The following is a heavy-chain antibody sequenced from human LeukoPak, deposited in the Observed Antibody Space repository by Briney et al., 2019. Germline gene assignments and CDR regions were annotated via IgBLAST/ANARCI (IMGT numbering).Heavy chain of an antibody. CDR3: ARVRFPYGDYGPFDY. D-gene: IGHD4-17*01. V-gene: IGHV3-30*14. CDR1: GFTFSSYA. CDR2: ISNDGSNK. J-gene: IGHJ4*02. Sequence: PGGSLRLSCEASGFTFSSYAMHGVRQAPGKGLEWVAVISNDGSNKYYADSVKGRLTISRENSKNTLYLKMNSLRADDTAVYYCARVRFPYGDYGPFDYWGQGTLVTVSS.